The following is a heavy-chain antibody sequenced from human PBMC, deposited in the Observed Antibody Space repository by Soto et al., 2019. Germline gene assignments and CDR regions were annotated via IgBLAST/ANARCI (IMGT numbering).Heavy chain of an antibody. Sequence: PGGSLRLSCAASGFTFSSYSMNWVRQAPGKGLEWVSSISSSSSYIYYADSVKGRFTISRDNAKNSLYLQMNSLRAEDTAVYYCARVQGFSGSYFNFDYWGQGTLVTVSS. CDR3: ARVQGFSGSYFNFDY. CDR1: GFTFSSYS. V-gene: IGHV3-21*01. D-gene: IGHD1-26*01. CDR2: ISSSSSYI. J-gene: IGHJ4*02.